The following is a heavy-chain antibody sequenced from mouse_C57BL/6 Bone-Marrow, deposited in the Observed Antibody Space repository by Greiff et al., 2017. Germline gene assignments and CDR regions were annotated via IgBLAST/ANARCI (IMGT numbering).Heavy chain of an antibody. CDR1: GFAFSSYW. D-gene: IGHD1-1*01. V-gene: IGHV1-80*01. J-gene: IGHJ2*01. CDR2: IYPGDGAT. CDR3: ARGEITTVVADY. Sequence: QVQLQQSGAELVKPGASVKISCKASGFAFSSYWMTWVKQRPGKGLEWIGPIYPGDGATYYNGKFKGKATLTADKSSSTAYMQLSSMTSEDSAVYFCARGEITTVVADYWGQGTTLTVSS.